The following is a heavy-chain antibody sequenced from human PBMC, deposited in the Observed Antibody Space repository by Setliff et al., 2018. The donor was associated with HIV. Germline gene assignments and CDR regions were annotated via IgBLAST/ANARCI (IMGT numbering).Heavy chain of an antibody. Sequence: SETLSLTCTVSGGIISSDSFFWSWIRQPPGKGLEWIAYIYSSGSLNYNPSLKSRVTISVDTSKNQFSLELSSVTAADTAVYYCTREQQLALDYWGQGTLVTV. J-gene: IGHJ4*02. CDR1: GGIISSDSFF. CDR3: TREQQLALDY. D-gene: IGHD6-13*01. CDR2: IYSSGSL. V-gene: IGHV4-61*01.